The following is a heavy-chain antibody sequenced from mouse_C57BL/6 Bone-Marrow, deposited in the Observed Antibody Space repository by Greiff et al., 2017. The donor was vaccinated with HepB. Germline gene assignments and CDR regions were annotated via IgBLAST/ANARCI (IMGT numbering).Heavy chain of an antibody. J-gene: IGHJ4*01. CDR3: ARGGLPGSRNYYAMDY. D-gene: IGHD1-1*01. Sequence: QVQLQQPGAELVKPGASVKMSCKASGYTFTSYWITWVKQRPGQGLEWIGDIYPGSGSTNYNEKFKSKATLTVDTSSSTAYMQLSSLTSEDSAVYYCARGGLPGSRNYYAMDYWGQGTSVTVSS. CDR1: GYTFTSYW. V-gene: IGHV1-55*01. CDR2: IYPGSGST.